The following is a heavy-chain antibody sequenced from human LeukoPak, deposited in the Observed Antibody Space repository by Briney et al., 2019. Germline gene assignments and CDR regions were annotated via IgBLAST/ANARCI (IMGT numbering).Heavy chain of an antibody. D-gene: IGHD3-10*01. CDR1: GYSFTNYW. CDR2: IYLGDSDT. CDR3: ARVGGSGSYVRFDY. J-gene: IGHJ4*02. V-gene: IGHV5-51*01. Sequence: GESLKISCKGSGYSFTNYWIGWVRQMPGKGLEWMGIIYLGDSDTRYSPSFQGRVTISADKSNSTAYLQWSSLRASDTAMYYCARVGGSGSYVRFDYWGQGTLVTVSS.